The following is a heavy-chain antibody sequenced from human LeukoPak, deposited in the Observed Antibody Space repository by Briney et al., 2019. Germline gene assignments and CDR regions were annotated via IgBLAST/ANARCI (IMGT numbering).Heavy chain of an antibody. J-gene: IGHJ4*02. CDR2: ISSSGSTI. V-gene: IGHV3-11*01. CDR3: ARARGYSYGDPPFCY. Sequence: KTGGSLRLSCAASGFTFSDYYMSWIRQAPGKGLEWVSYISSSGSTIYYADSVKGRFTISRDNAKNSPYLQMNSLRAEDTAVYYCARARGYSYGDPPFCYWGQGTLVTVSS. CDR1: GFTFSDYY. D-gene: IGHD5-18*01.